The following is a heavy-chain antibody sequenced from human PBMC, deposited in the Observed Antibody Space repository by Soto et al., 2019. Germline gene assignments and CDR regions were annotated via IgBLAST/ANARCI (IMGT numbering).Heavy chain of an antibody. D-gene: IGHD4-17*01. V-gene: IGHV1-18*01. CDR2: ISSYNGDT. Sequence: ASVKVSCKASGYTFTRSGISWARQAPGQGPEWMGWISSYNGDTNYAQTFQGRVTMTTDTSTSTAYMELRSLRSDDTAVYYCARDVDYGDDSDNIDIWGQGTMVTVSS. J-gene: IGHJ3*02. CDR1: GYTFTRSG. CDR3: ARDVDYGDDSDNIDI.